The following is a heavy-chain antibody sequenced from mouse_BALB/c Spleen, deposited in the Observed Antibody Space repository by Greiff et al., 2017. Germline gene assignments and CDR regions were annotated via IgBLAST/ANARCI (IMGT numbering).Heavy chain of an antibody. D-gene: IGHD3-1*01. V-gene: IGHV6-6*02. Sequence: DVKLVESGGGLVQPGGSMKLSCVASGFTFSNYWMNWVRQSPEKGLEWVAEIRLKSNNYATHYAESVKGRFTISRDDSKSSVYLQMNNLRAEDTGIYYCTRSGARGYYAMDYWGQGTSVTVSS. CDR1: GFTFSNYW. J-gene: IGHJ4*01. CDR2: IRLKSNNYAT. CDR3: TRSGARGYYAMDY.